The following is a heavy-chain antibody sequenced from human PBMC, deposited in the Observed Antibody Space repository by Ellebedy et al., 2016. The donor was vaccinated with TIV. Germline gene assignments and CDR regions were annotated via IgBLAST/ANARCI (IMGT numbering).Heavy chain of an antibody. D-gene: IGHD2-21*02. J-gene: IGHJ4*02. CDR2: INPSGATT. CDR1: GYTFSNYY. V-gene: IGHV1-46*01. Sequence: AASVKVSCKASGYTFSNYYVHWVRQAPGRGLEWMGVINPSGATTRYAQKFQDRVTMTTDTSTSTVYMEVNNLRSEDTAVYYCVSRGGDSGVLFDYWGQGTLVTVSS. CDR3: VSRGGDSGVLFDY.